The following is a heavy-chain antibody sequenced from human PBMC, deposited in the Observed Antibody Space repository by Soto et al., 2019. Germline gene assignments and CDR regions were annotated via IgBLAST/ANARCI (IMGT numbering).Heavy chain of an antibody. D-gene: IGHD3-22*01. CDR3: GREYDNSAPREDY. CDR2: ISYDGSNK. J-gene: IGHJ4*02. Sequence: QVHLVESGGGVVQPGRSLRLSCAASGFTFSSHAMHWVRQAPGKGLERVAVISYDGSNKHYADSVKGRFTISRDNSKNTVYLQTDSLTPDDTAMYYCGREYDNSAPREDYWGQGTLVTVSS. CDR1: GFTFSSHA. V-gene: IGHV3-30-3*01.